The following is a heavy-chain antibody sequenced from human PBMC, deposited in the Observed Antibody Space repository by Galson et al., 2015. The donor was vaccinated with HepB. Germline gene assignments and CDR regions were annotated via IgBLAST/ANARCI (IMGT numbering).Heavy chain of an antibody. J-gene: IGHJ6*03. CDR3: ARALGAYYNDVSDSRYYYSYMDV. CDR2: ISSSSSYI. Sequence: SLRLSCAASGFIFSSYSMNWVRQAPGKGLEWVSSISSSSSYIYYADSVRGRFTISRDNAKNSLYLQMNFLRAEDTAVYYCARALGAYYNDVSDSRYYYSYMDVWGKGTTVTVSS. V-gene: IGHV3-21*01. CDR1: GFIFSSYS. D-gene: IGHD3-22*01.